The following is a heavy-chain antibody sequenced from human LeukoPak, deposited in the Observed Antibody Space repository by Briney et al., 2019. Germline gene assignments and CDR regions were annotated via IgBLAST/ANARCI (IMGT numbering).Heavy chain of an antibody. CDR2: IYYSGST. J-gene: IGHJ4*02. D-gene: IGHD3-10*01. Sequence: SETLSLTCTVSGGSISSYYWSWIRQPPGKGLEWIGYIYYSGSTNYSPSLKSRVTISVDTSKNQFSLKLSSVTAADTAVYYCASAYYGSGSYCVDYWGQGTLVTVSS. CDR3: ASAYYGSGSYCVDY. V-gene: IGHV4-59*01. CDR1: GGSISSYY.